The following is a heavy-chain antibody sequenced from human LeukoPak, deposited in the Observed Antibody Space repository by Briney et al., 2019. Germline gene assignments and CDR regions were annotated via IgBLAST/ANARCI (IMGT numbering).Heavy chain of an antibody. J-gene: IGHJ3*02. V-gene: IGHV5-51*01. D-gene: IGHD5-18*01. Sequence: EESLKISCKGSGYNFTNYWIGWVRQMPGKGLEWMGIIYPGDSDTRYSPSFQGQVTISADKSISTAYLQWSSLKASDTAMYYCARPKRGRYSYGNDAFDIWGQGTMVIVSS. CDR2: IYPGDSDT. CDR3: ARPKRGRYSYGNDAFDI. CDR1: GYNFTNYW.